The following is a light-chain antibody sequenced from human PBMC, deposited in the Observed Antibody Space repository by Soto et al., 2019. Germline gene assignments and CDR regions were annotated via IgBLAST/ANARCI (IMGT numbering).Light chain of an antibody. CDR2: GAS. V-gene: IGKV3-15*01. CDR3: QQYNNWPPERT. CDR1: QSVRSN. J-gene: IGKJ1*01. Sequence: EIVMTQSPATLSVSPGERATLSCRASQSVRSNLAWYQQKPGQAPRLLIYGASNRATGIPGRFSGSGSGTEFTLTIRSLQSEGFAVYYCQQYNNWPPERTFGQGTKVELK.